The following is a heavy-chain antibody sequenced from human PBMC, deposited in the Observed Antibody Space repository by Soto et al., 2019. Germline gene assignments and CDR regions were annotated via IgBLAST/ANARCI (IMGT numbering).Heavy chain of an antibody. CDR2: ISAYNGNT. D-gene: IGHD5-18*01. J-gene: IGHJ6*02. V-gene: IGHV1-18*01. CDR3: ARDVVQLWPRGDYYYYGMDV. Sequence: QVQLVQSGAEVKKPGASVKVSCKASGYTFTSYGISWVRQAPGQGLEWMGWISAYNGNTNYAQKLQGRVTMTTDTSTSTAYMELRSLRSDDTAVYYCARDVVQLWPRGDYYYYGMDVWGQGTTVTVSS. CDR1: GYTFTSYG.